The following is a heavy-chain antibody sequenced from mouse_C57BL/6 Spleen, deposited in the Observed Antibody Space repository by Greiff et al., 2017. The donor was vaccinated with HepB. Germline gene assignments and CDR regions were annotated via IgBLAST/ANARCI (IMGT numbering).Heavy chain of an antibody. J-gene: IGHJ4*01. V-gene: IGHV7-3*01. Sequence: EVMLVESGGGLVQPGGSLSLSCAASGFTFTDYYMSWVRQPPGKALEWLGFIRNKANGYTTEYSASVKGRFTISRDNSQSILYLQMNALRAEDSATYYCARLGDYPYYYAMDYWGQGTSVTVSS. D-gene: IGHD2-4*01. CDR2: IRNKANGYTT. CDR3: ARLGDYPYYYAMDY. CDR1: GFTFTDYY.